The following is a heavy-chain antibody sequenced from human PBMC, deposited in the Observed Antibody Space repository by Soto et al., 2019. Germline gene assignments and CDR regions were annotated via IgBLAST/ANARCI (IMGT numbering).Heavy chain of an antibody. CDR2: IKSKTDGGTT. V-gene: IGHV3-15*01. J-gene: IGHJ4*02. D-gene: IGHD3-16*02. CDR3: TTYGDVYDYVWGSYRYQADY. CDR1: GFTFSNAW. Sequence: EVQLVESGGGLVKPGGSLRLSCAASGFTFSNAWMSWVRQAPGKGLEWVGRIKSKTDGGTTDYAAPVKGRFTISRDDSKNTLYLQMNSLKTEDTAVYYCTTYGDVYDYVWGSYRYQADYWGQGTLVTVSS.